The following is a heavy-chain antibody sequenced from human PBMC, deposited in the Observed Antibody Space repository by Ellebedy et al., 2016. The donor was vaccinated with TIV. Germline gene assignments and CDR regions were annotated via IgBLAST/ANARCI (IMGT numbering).Heavy chain of an antibody. V-gene: IGHV3-23*01. J-gene: IGHJ4*02. D-gene: IGHD2-8*01. Sequence: GGSLRLSXAASGFTFSTYSMSWVRQAPGKGLEWVSAIGDSGGTTYYADSVKGRFTISRDSSKNTLFLQMNSLRAEDTAVYYCAKDGDNGVWNYWGQGTLVTVSS. CDR1: GFTFSTYS. CDR2: IGDSGGTT. CDR3: AKDGDNGVWNY.